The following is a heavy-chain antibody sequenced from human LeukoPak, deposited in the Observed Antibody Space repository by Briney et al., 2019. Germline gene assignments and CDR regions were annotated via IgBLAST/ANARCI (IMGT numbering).Heavy chain of an antibody. V-gene: IGHV3-7*03. J-gene: IGHJ4*02. Sequence: LGGSLRLSRAVSGFNFRDHWMDWVRQAPGKGLEWVGHIKTDGSETYYVDSLKGRFSISRDNTNNALYLQMNSLRVEDTAVYYCAKNNGWFHLAQWGQGTLVTVSS. CDR1: GFNFRDHW. CDR3: AKNNGWFHLAQ. D-gene: IGHD6-19*01. CDR2: IKTDGSET.